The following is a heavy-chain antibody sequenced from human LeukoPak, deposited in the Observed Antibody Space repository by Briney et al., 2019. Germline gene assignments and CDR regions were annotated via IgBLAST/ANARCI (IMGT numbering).Heavy chain of an antibody. CDR3: ARDYYVDY. V-gene: IGHV3-21*01. CDR1: GFTFSSYS. Sequence: GGSLRLSCAASGFTFSSYSMKWVRQAPGKGLEWVSSISGSSSYIYYADSVKGRFTISRDNAKNSLYLQMNSLRAEDTAVYYCARDYYVDYWGQGTLVTVSS. J-gene: IGHJ4*02. CDR2: ISGSSSYI.